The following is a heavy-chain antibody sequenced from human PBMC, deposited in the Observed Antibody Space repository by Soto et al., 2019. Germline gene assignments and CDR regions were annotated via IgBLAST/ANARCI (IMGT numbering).Heavy chain of an antibody. Sequence: PGGSLRLSCAASGFTFSNYAMSWVRQAPGKGLEWVASISGSGGATYYADSVKGRFTISRDNSKNTLYLQMNSLRAEDTAAYYCAKDSWISVTATSGYYASWGQGTLVTVSS. D-gene: IGHD3-3*01. J-gene: IGHJ4*02. CDR2: ISGSGGAT. CDR1: GFTFSNYA. CDR3: AKDSWISVTATSGYYAS. V-gene: IGHV3-23*01.